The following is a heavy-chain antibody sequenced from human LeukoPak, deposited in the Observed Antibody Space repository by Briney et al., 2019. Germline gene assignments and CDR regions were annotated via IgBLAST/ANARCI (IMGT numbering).Heavy chain of an antibody. CDR1: GFTFSSYA. J-gene: IGHJ5*02. Sequence: PGGSLRLSCAASGFTFSSYAMSWVRQAPGKGLEWVSRISGSGGSTYYADSVKGRFTISRDNSKNTLYLQMNSLRAEDTAVYYCARLVWSGYYQWFDPWGQGTLVTVSS. V-gene: IGHV3-23*01. CDR3: ARLVWSGYYQWFDP. CDR2: ISGSGGST. D-gene: IGHD3-3*01.